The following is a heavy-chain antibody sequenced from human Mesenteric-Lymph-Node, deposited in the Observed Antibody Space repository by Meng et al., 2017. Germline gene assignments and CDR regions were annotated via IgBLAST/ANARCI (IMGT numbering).Heavy chain of an antibody. Sequence: QVQLQDSGPGLVKPSQTLSLTCTVSGDSISRGSYYWNWIRQDPGKGLEWIGYIYHSGSTYYSPSLKSRVVMSVDTSKNQFSLRLSSVTAADTAIYYCARDSEPGYYFDYWGQGILVTVSS. CDR1: GDSISRGSYY. V-gene: IGHV4-31*03. D-gene: IGHD1-14*01. J-gene: IGHJ4*02. CDR2: IYHSGST. CDR3: ARDSEPGYYFDY.